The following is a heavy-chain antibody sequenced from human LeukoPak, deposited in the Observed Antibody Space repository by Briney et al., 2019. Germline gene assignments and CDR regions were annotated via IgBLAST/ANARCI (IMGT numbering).Heavy chain of an antibody. V-gene: IGHV3-23*01. CDR3: AKEPKKPIITSGSGGSYYYYMDV. CDR1: GFTYSSYG. Sequence: GGSLRLSCAASGFTYSSYGMSWVRQAPGKGLEWVSAISGSGGSTYYADSVKGRFTISRDNSKNTLYLQMNSLRAEDTAVYYCAKEPKKPIITSGSGGSYYYYMDVWGKGTTVTISS. J-gene: IGHJ6*03. D-gene: IGHD3-10*01. CDR2: ISGSGGST.